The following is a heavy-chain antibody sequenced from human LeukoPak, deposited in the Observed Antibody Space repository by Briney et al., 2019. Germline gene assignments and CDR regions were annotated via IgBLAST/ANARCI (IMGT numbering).Heavy chain of an antibody. CDR1: GLTFRSYA. Sequence: GGSLRLSCAASGLTFRSYAMTWVRQAPGKGLECVSGIWGGGDSTYYADSVKGRFTISRDNSRNTLYLRMDSLRAEDTAVYYCTKARYLVGVVFMPWGQGTLVTVSS. CDR3: TKARYLVGVVFMP. J-gene: IGHJ4*02. V-gene: IGHV3-23*01. D-gene: IGHD3-3*01. CDR2: IWGGGDST.